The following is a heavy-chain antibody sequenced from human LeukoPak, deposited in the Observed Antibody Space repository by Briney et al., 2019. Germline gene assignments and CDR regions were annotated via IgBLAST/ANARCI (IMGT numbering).Heavy chain of an antibody. CDR3: ARGFRGDNFDH. CDR2: IFYSGST. V-gene: IGHV4-39*07. D-gene: IGHD7-27*01. Sequence: SETLSLTCTVSGGSISTSNYYWGWIRQPPGKGLEWIGNIFYSGSTYYNPSLKSRVTISVDTSKNQFSLKLSSVTAADTAVYFCARGFRGDNFDHWGQGTLVTVSS. J-gene: IGHJ4*02. CDR1: GGSISTSNYY.